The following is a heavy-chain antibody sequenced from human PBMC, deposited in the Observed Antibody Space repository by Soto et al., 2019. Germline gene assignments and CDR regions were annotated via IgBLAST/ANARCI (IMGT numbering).Heavy chain of an antibody. CDR2: IKQDGSEK. D-gene: IGHD5-18*01. J-gene: IGHJ4*02. V-gene: IGHV3-7*01. CDR1: GFTFSSYW. CDR3: ARENSYGSYYCDY. Sequence: GGSLRLSCAASGFTFSSYWMSWVRLAPGKGLEWVANIKQDGSEKYYVDSVKGRFTISRDNAKNSLYLQMNSLRAEDTAVYYCARENSYGSYYCDYWGQGTLVTVSS.